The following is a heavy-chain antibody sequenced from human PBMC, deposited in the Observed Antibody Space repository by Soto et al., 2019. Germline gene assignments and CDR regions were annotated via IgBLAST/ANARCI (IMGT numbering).Heavy chain of an antibody. CDR2: IRSKAYGGTT. CDR1: GFTFGDYA. V-gene: IGHV3-49*04. Sequence: LRLSCTASGFTFGDYAMSWVRQAPGKGLEWVGFIRSKAYGGTTEYAASVKGRFTISRDDSKSIAYLQMNSLKTEDTAVYYCTRSSMVRGVYYYYGMDVWGQGTTVTVS. J-gene: IGHJ6*02. D-gene: IGHD3-10*01. CDR3: TRSSMVRGVYYYYGMDV.